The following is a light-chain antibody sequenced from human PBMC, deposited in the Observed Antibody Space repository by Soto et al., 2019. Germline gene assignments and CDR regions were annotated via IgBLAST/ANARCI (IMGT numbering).Light chain of an antibody. Sequence: DIQMTQSPSTLSASVGDRVTITCRASQSISSWLAWYQQKPGKAPKLLIYKASSLESGVPSRFSGGGSGTAFTLTISSLQPDDFATYYCQQYNSYPMYTFGQGTKLEIK. CDR2: KAS. V-gene: IGKV1-5*03. J-gene: IGKJ2*01. CDR1: QSISSW. CDR3: QQYNSYPMYT.